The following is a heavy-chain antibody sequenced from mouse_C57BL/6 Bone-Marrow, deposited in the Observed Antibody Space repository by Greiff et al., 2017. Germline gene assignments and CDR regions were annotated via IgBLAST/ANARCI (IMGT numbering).Heavy chain of an antibody. CDR2: IYPGSGST. CDR3: ESPYNSSYWDFDV. V-gene: IGHV1-55*01. Sequence: QVQLQQPGAELVKPGASVKMSCKASGYTFTSYWITWVKQRPGQGLEWIGDIYPGSGSTNYNEKFKSKATLSVDTSSSTAYMQLSILTSEDSAVYDCESPYNSSYWDFDVWGTGTTVTVSS. D-gene: IGHD2-5*01. J-gene: IGHJ1*03. CDR1: GYTFTSYW.